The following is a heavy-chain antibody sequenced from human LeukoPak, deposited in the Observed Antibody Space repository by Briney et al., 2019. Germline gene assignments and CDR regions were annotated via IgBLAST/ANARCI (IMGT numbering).Heavy chain of an antibody. CDR3: ARDGQQLVRFLY. CDR2: IIPILGIA. J-gene: IGHJ4*02. Sequence: SVKVSCKASGGTFSSYTISWVRQAPGQGLEWMGRIIPILGIANYAQKFQDRVTITADKSTSTAYMELSSLRSEDTAVYYCARDGQQLVRFLYWGQGTLVTVSS. D-gene: IGHD6-6*01. V-gene: IGHV1-69*04. CDR1: GGTFSSYT.